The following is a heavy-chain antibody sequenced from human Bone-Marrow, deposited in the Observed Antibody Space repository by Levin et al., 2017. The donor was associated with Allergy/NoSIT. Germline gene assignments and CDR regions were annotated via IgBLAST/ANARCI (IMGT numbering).Heavy chain of an antibody. CDR1: GGPISSGGYY. J-gene: IGHJ4*02. CDR2: IYYSGST. D-gene: IGHD2-2*01. CDR3: ARARAWGSSNPTVSEEDSDY. V-gene: IGHV4-31*03. Sequence: SETLSLTCTVSGGPISSGGYYWSWIRQHPGKGLEWIGYIYYSGSTYYNPSLKSRVTISVDTSKNQFSLKLSSVTAADTAVYYCARARAWGSSNPTVSEEDSDYWGQGTLVTVSS.